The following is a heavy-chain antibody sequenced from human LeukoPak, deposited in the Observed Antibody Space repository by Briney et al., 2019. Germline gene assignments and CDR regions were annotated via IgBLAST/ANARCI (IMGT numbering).Heavy chain of an antibody. Sequence: SETLSLTCAVYGGSFSGYYWSWIRQHPGKGLEWIGYIYYSGSTYYNPSLKSRVTISVDTSKNQFSLKLSSVTAADTAVYYCAREWQLESRCWFDPWGQGTLVTVSS. D-gene: IGHD6-6*01. CDR1: GGSFSGYY. CDR2: IYYSGST. V-gene: IGHV4-31*11. CDR3: AREWQLESRCWFDP. J-gene: IGHJ5*02.